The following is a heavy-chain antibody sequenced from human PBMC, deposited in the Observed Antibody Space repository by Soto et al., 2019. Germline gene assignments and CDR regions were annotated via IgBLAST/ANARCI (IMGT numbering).Heavy chain of an antibody. CDR3: SRERWLQFYDY. CDR1: GFTVSSNY. D-gene: IGHD5-12*01. V-gene: IGHV3-53*02. Sequence: EVQLVETGGGLIQPGGSLRLSCAASGFTVSSNYMSWVRQAPGKGLEWVSAIYSGGSTYYADSVKGRFTISRDNSKNTLDLQMNSLRAEDTAVYYCSRERWLQFYDYWGQGTLVTVPS. J-gene: IGHJ4*02. CDR2: IYSGGST.